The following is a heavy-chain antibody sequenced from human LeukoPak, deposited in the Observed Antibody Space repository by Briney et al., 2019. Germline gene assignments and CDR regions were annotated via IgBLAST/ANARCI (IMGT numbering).Heavy chain of an antibody. CDR2: LRSNADGGTT. CDR3: TAFDP. V-gene: IGHV3-15*01. J-gene: IGHJ5*02. Sequence: GGSLRLSCAASGYTFSDYYMSWIRQAPGKGLEWVGRLRSNADGGTTEYAEPVKGRFTISRDDSKNTMYLQMNSLKTEDTALYYCTAFDPWGQGTLVTVSS. CDR1: GYTFSDYY.